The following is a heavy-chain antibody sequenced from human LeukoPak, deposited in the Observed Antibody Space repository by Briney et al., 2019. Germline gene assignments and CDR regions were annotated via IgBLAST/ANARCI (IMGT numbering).Heavy chain of an antibody. CDR3: GIWSGLSSGYYYGPDY. CDR1: GFTVSGNY. D-gene: IGHD3-22*01. J-gene: IGHJ4*02. Sequence: PGGSLRLTCAASGFTVSGNYMSWVRQAPGKGLEWVSVIYSGGSTYYADSVKGRFTISRDNSKNTIYLQMNSLRDEDTAVYYCGIWSGLSSGYYYGPDYWGQGTLVTVSS. V-gene: IGHV3-66*01. CDR2: IYSGGST.